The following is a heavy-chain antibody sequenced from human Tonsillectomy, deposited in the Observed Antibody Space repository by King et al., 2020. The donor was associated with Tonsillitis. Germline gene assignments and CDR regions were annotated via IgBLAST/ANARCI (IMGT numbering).Heavy chain of an antibody. D-gene: IGHD4-23*01. CDR3: AKEEIAYGDKDYYGLDV. J-gene: IGHJ6*02. CDR2: ISYDGTIK. V-gene: IGHV3-30-3*01. Sequence: VQLVESGGGVVQPGRSLRLSCAASGFSFSNFALHWVRQAPGKGLEWVAVISYDGTIKYYADSVKGRFTISRDNSKDTLFLQMNSLRGEDTAVYYCAKEEIAYGDKDYYGLDVWGQGTTVTVSS. CDR1: GFSFSNFA.